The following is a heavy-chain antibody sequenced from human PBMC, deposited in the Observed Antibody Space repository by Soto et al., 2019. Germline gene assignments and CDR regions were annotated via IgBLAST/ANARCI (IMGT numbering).Heavy chain of an antibody. Sequence: TLETLSLTCTVSGGSISSYYWSWIRQPPGKGLEWIGYIYYSGSTNYNPSLKSRVTISVDTSKNQFSLKLSSVTAADTAVYYCAREYDHKNNWFDPWGQRTLVTVSS. D-gene: IGHD3-3*01. J-gene: IGHJ5*02. V-gene: IGHV4-59*01. CDR3: AREYDHKNNWFDP. CDR2: IYYSGST. CDR1: GGSISSYY.